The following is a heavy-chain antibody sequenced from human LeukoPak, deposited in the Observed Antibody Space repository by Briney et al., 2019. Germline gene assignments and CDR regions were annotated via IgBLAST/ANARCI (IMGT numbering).Heavy chain of an antibody. D-gene: IGHD3-10*01. J-gene: IGHJ4*02. V-gene: IGHV3-66*01. CDR2: IYNDDNT. CDR1: GFANSTSY. Sequence: PGGALRLSRAAAGFANSTSYMTWVRKDPGKGLDWVSIIYNDDNTNRADCVKGRFTISRDNSENTLYLQMNSLRAEDTAVYYCARENYGSFDYWGQGTLVTVSS. CDR3: ARENYGSFDY.